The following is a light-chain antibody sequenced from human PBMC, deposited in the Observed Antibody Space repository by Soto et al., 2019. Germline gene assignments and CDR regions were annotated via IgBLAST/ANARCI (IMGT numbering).Light chain of an antibody. V-gene: IGKV3-15*01. J-gene: IGKJ1*01. CDR3: QQCETWPTWT. Sequence: QSPCTLSLSPGERATLSCRASQSVTTQLAWYQQKPGQAPRLIIHGASTRATGVPARFTGSGSGTEFTLTISRLQSEDAAVYFCQQCETWPTWTFGQGTKVDIK. CDR2: GAS. CDR1: QSVTTQ.